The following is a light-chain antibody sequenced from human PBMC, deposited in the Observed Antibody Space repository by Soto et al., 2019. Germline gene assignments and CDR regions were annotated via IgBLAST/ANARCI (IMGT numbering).Light chain of an antibody. CDR2: GAS. J-gene: IGKJ5*01. CDR1: QSVSSN. V-gene: IGKV3-15*01. Sequence: EIVMTQSPATLSVSPGERATLSCRASQSVSSNLAWYQQNPGQAPRLLIYGASPRATGIPARFSGSGSGTEFTLTISSLQSEDFAVYYCQQYSNWPPITFGQGTRLELK. CDR3: QQYSNWPPIT.